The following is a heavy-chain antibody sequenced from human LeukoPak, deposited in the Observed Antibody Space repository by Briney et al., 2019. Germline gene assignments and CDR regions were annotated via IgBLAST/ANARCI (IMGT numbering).Heavy chain of an antibody. CDR1: GFTFSSYS. J-gene: IGHJ3*02. Sequence: PGGSLRLSCAASGFTFSSYSMTWVRQAPGKVLEWVSSISSSSSYIYYADSVKGRFTISRDNAKNSLYLQMNSLRAEDTAVYYCARWGYSSGWYFAFDIWGQGTMVTVSS. CDR3: ARWGYSSGWYFAFDI. D-gene: IGHD6-19*01. V-gene: IGHV3-21*01. CDR2: ISSSSSYI.